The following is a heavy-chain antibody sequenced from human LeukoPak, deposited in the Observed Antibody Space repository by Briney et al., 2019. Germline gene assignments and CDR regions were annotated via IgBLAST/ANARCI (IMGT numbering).Heavy chain of an antibody. J-gene: IGHJ4*02. V-gene: IGHV4-30-2*01. D-gene: IGHD6-19*01. CDR1: GGSISSGGYY. CDR2: IYHSGST. CDR3: ARTNPIWAGYSSGWYGDYFDY. Sequence: SQTLSLTCTVSGGSISSGGYYWSWIRQPPGKGLEWIGYIYHSGSTYYNPSLKSRVIISVDRSKNQFSLKLSSVTAADTAVYYCARTNPIWAGYSSGWYGDYFDYWGQGTLVTVSS.